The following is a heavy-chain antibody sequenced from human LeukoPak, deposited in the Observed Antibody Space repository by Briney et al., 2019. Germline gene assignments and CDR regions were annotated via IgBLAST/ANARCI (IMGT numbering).Heavy chain of an antibody. CDR2: IYYSGST. CDR3: ARDMVETTVTTDYYYGMDV. Sequence: SETLSLTCTVSGGSISSYYWSWIRQPPGKGLEWIGYIYYSGSTNYNPSLKSRVTISVDTSKNQFSLKLSSVTTADTAVYYCARDMVETTVTTDYYYGMDVWGQGTTVTVSS. J-gene: IGHJ6*02. D-gene: IGHD4-17*01. CDR1: GGSISSYY. V-gene: IGHV4-59*01.